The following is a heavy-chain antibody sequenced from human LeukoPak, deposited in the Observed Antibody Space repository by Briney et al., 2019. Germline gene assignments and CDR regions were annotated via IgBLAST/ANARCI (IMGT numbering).Heavy chain of an antibody. CDR2: IYPGDSDT. Sequence: GESLKISCKGSGYSFTSYWIGWVRQMPGKGLEWMGIIYPGDSDTRYSPSFQGQVTISADKSISTAYLQWSSLKASDTAMYYCARQQIRDGYNYVADYWGQGTLVTVSS. D-gene: IGHD5-24*01. J-gene: IGHJ4*02. CDR1: GYSFTSYW. CDR3: ARQQIRDGYNYVADY. V-gene: IGHV5-51*01.